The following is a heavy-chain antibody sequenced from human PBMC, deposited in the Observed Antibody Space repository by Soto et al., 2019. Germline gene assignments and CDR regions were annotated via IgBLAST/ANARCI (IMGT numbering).Heavy chain of an antibody. CDR3: AKDPWAVAGLFDY. J-gene: IGHJ4*02. CDR1: GFTFSSHA. CDR2: ISYDGSNK. V-gene: IGHV3-30-3*01. D-gene: IGHD6-19*01. Sequence: PGGSLRLSCAASGFTFSSHAMHWVRQAPGKGLEWVAVISYDGSNKYYADSVKGRFTISRDNSKNTLYLQMNSLRAEDTAVYYCAKDPWAVAGLFDYWGQGTLVTVSS.